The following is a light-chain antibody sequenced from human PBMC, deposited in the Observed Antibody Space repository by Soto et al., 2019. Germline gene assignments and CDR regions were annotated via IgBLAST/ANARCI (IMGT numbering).Light chain of an antibody. J-gene: IGKJ5*01. Sequence: EVVMTQSPATLSVSPGERATLSCRASQSLSNNYLAWYQQKPGQAPRLLIYGASSRATGIPDRFSGSGSGTDFTLTISRLEPEDFAVYYCQQYGSSPAWTFGQGTRLENK. CDR3: QQYGSSPAWT. CDR2: GAS. V-gene: IGKV3-20*01. CDR1: QSLSNNY.